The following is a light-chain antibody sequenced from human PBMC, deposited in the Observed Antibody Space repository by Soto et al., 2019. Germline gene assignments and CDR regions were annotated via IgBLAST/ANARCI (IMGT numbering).Light chain of an antibody. Sequence: DIQMTQSPSSLSASVGDRVTIGCRASQNINTYLAWFQQKPGKAPKSLIYAETNLQGGVPPRFSGTGSGTEFSLTISSLQPEDVATYYCQQYERYPPSFGGGTKLDI. CDR2: AET. J-gene: IGKJ4*01. CDR1: QNINTY. CDR3: QQYERYPPS. V-gene: IGKV1-16*01.